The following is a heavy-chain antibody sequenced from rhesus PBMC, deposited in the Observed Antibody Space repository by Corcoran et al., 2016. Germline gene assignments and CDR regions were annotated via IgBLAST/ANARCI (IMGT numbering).Heavy chain of an antibody. CDR1: GGSISSSNW. CDR2: IYGSGGST. Sequence: QVQLQESGPAVVKPSETLSLTCAVSGGSISSSNWWSWIRQSPGKGLEWIWGIYGSGGSTEYNPSLKRRVTISIDPSKNQFSLKLSSVTAADTAVYYCARRGSGWTRDYWGQGVLVTVSS. J-gene: IGHJ4*01. V-gene: IGHV4-93*02. CDR3: ARRGSGWTRDY. D-gene: IGHD6-31*01.